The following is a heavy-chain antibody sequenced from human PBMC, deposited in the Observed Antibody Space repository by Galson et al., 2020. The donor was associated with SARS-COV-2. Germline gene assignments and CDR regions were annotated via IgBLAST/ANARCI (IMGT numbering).Heavy chain of an antibody. Sequence: ASVKVSCKASGYTFTSYGISWVRQAPGQGLEWMGWISAYNGNTNYAQKLQGRVTMTTDTSTSTAYMELRSLRSDDTAVYYCARGWREVYSVSAVDWFDPWGQGTLVTVSS. CDR2: ISAYNGNT. J-gene: IGHJ5*02. CDR3: ARGWREVYSVSAVDWFDP. V-gene: IGHV1-18*04. CDR1: GYTFTSYG. D-gene: IGHD2-15*01.